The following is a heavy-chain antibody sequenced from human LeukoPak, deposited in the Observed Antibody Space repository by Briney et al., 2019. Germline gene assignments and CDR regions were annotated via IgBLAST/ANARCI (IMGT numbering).Heavy chain of an antibody. CDR3: ARDDYYDSSDPFYYYFMDV. Sequence: GGSLRLSCAASGFTVFNYWMSWVRQAPGKGLEWVANINLDGSQKYYVDSLKGRFTISRDNAKNSLYLQMNSLRAEDTAVYYCARDDYYDSSDPFYYYFMDVWGKGTPVTVSS. D-gene: IGHD3-22*01. J-gene: IGHJ6*03. CDR2: INLDGSQK. CDR1: GFTVFNYW. V-gene: IGHV3-7*01.